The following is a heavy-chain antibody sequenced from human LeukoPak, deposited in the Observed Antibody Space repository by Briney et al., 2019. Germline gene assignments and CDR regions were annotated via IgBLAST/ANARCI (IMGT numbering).Heavy chain of an antibody. CDR2: IYYSGST. CDR1: GGSISSSSYY. CDR3: ARGQWELDY. D-gene: IGHD1-26*01. Sequence: SETLSLTCIVSGGSISSSSYYWGWIRQPPGKGLEWIGSIYYSGSTYYNPSLKSRVTISLNTSKNHFSLKLSSVSAADTAVYYCARGQWELDYWGQGTLVTVSS. J-gene: IGHJ4*02. V-gene: IGHV4-39*07.